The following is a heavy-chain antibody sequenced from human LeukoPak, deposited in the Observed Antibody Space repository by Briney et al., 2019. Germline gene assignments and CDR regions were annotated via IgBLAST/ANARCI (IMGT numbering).Heavy chain of an antibody. CDR1: GGSFSGYS. Sequence: SETLSLTCAVYGGSFSGYSWSWIRQPPRKGLEWIGEINHSGSTNYNPSLKSRVTISLDTSNNQLSLKLSSVTAADTAVYYCARVPPYCSGGSCRYYYYMDVWGKGTTVTVSS. V-gene: IGHV4-34*01. D-gene: IGHD2-15*01. CDR3: ARVPPYCSGGSCRYYYYMDV. CDR2: INHSGST. J-gene: IGHJ6*03.